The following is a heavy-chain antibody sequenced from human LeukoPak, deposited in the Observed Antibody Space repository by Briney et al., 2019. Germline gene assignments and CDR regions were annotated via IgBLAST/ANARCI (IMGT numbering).Heavy chain of an antibody. V-gene: IGHV4-59*08. CDR3: ARHDDVPVIRRGFDH. D-gene: IGHD2-21*02. J-gene: IGHJ4*02. CDR2: IYFTRGT. Sequence: PSETLSLTCTVSGDSISTYYWSWIRQPPGRGLEYIGYIYFTRGTLYGPSFKSRVTISVDMSKNQLSLTLSPVTAADTAIYYCARHDDVPVIRRGFDHWGQGILVTVSS. CDR1: GDSISTYY.